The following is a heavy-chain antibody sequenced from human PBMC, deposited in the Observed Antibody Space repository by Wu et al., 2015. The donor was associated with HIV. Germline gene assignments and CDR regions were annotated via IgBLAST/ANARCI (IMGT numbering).Heavy chain of an antibody. CDR3: ARTDGLVDGGNSAYDF. Sequence: QVQLVQSPAEVKKPGASVRVSCKTSGYSFTAYYIHWVRQAPGQGLEWMGRLNPNTGGADSAQKFQGRVTLTRDTSISTAYMDLSSLRPDDTATYYCARTDGLVDGGNSAYDFWGQGTLVTVSS. CDR2: LNPNTGGA. J-gene: IGHJ4*02. D-gene: IGHD4-23*01. V-gene: IGHV1-2*02. CDR1: GYSFTAYY.